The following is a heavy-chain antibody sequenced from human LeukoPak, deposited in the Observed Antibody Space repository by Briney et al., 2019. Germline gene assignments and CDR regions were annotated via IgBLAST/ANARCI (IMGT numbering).Heavy chain of an antibody. CDR3: ARRRVHRGSLDY. Sequence: SETLSLTCTVSGGSISSSSYYWGWIRQPPGKGLEWIGSIYYSGSTYYNPSLKSRVTISVDTSKNQFSLKLSSVTAADTAVYYCARRRVHRGSLDYWGQGTLVTVSS. CDR2: IYYSGST. CDR1: GGSISSSSYY. J-gene: IGHJ4*02. D-gene: IGHD1-26*01. V-gene: IGHV4-39*01.